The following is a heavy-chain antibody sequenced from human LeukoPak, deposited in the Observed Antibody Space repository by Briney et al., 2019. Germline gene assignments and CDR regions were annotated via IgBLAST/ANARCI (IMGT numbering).Heavy chain of an antibody. V-gene: IGHV4-34*01. CDR3: ARELSYYSSTSCTTDLGAFDI. D-gene: IGHD2-2*01. J-gene: IGHJ3*02. CDR2: LNDSGST. Sequence: SETLSLTCAVYGGFFSVYYWSWIRQPSAKGLEWVGELNDSGSTKHNTSLKSRVTISVDTSKNQFSLKLSSVTASDTAVYYCARELSYYSSTSCTTDLGAFDIWGQRTMGTVSS. CDR1: GGFFSVYY.